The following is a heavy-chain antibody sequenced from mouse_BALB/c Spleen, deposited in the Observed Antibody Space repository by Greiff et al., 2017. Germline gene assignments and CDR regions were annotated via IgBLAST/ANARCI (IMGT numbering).Heavy chain of an antibody. CDR3: ARDGNYVAWFAY. CDR2: IWAGGST. J-gene: IGHJ3*01. Sequence: VKVVESGPGLVAPSQSLSITCTVSGFSLTSYGVHWVRQPPGKGLEWLGVIWAGGSTNYNSALMSRLSISKDNSKSQVFLKMNRLQTDDTAMYYCARDGNYVAWFAYWGQGTLVTVSA. D-gene: IGHD2-1*01. CDR1: GFSLTSYG. V-gene: IGHV2-9*02.